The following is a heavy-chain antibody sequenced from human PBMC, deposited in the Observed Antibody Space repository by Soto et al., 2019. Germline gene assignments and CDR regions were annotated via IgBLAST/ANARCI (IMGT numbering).Heavy chain of an antibody. J-gene: IGHJ4*02. CDR3: ARDRDYFDTSGYYYYFDY. Sequence: QVQLVESGGGVVQPGRSLRLSCAASGFIFSSYGMHWVRQAPGKGLEWVAVIWYDGSKKYYADSVKGRFTISRDNSKNTMYLQMNSLRVEDTAVYYCARDRDYFDTSGYYYYFDYWGQGTLVTVSS. D-gene: IGHD3-22*01. V-gene: IGHV3-33*01. CDR1: GFIFSSYG. CDR2: IWYDGSKK.